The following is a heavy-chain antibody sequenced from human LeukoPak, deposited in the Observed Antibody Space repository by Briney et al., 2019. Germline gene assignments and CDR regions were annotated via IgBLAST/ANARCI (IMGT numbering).Heavy chain of an antibody. CDR1: GGTFSSYA. J-gene: IGHJ4*02. V-gene: IGHV1-69*06. D-gene: IGHD5-12*01. CDR3: GMATTNGNWLGYFDY. Sequence: SAKVSCKASGGTFSSYAISWVRQAPGQGLEWMGGIIPIFGTANYAQKFQGRVTITADKSTSTAYMELSSLRSEDTAVYYCGMATTNGNWLGYFDYWGQGTLVTVSS. CDR2: IIPIFGTA.